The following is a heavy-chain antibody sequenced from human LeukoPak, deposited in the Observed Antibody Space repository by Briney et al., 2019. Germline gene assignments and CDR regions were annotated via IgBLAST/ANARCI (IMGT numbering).Heavy chain of an antibody. J-gene: IGHJ4*02. D-gene: IGHD2-2*01. V-gene: IGHV3-21*01. Sequence: GGSLRLSCAASGFTFSSYSMNWVRQAPGKGLGWVSSISSSSSYIYYADSVKGRFTMSRDNAKNSLYLQMNSLRAEDTAVYYCARDQRGTARVRIDGTGYYFDYWGQGTLVTVSS. CDR3: ARDQRGTARVRIDGTGYYFDY. CDR2: ISSSSSYI. CDR1: GFTFSSYS.